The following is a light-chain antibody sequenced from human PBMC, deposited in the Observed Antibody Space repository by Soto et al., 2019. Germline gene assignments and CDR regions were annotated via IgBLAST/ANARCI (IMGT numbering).Light chain of an antibody. CDR1: QTVNSY. CDR3: QQRSNWLT. Sequence: EIVLTQSPGTLSLSPGERATLSCRASQTVNSYLAWYQQKPGQAPRLLIYGASNRATGIPDRFSGSGSGTDFTLTISSLEPEDFAVYYCQQRSNWLTFGGGTKVDIK. J-gene: IGKJ4*01. CDR2: GAS. V-gene: IGKV3-11*01.